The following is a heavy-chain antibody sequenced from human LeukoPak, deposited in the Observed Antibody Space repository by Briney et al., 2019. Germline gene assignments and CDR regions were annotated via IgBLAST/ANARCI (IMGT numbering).Heavy chain of an antibody. CDR2: ISYDGDHK. Sequence: GGSLRLSCAASGFTFTDYAIHWVRQAPGKGLEWVAVISYDGDHKYYPDSVKGRFTISRDNSKNTVYLRMNSLRVEDTAVYFCAREYYSGNYYIFDYWGQGTLVTVSS. D-gene: IGHD1-26*01. CDR1: GFTFTDYA. V-gene: IGHV3-30-3*01. CDR3: AREYYSGNYYIFDY. J-gene: IGHJ4*02.